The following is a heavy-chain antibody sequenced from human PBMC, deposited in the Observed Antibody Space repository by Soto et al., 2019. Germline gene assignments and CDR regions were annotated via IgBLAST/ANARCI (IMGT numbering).Heavy chain of an antibody. CDR3: AKTYGSGSYYNDPYFDY. Sequence: EVQLLESGGGLVQPGGSLRLSCAASGFTFSSYAMSWVRQAPGKGLEWVSAISGSGGSTYYADSVKGRFTISRDNSKNTLYLQMNSLRAEDTAVYYCAKTYGSGSYYNDPYFDYWAREPWSPSPQ. CDR1: GFTFSSYA. CDR2: ISGSGGST. V-gene: IGHV3-23*01. D-gene: IGHD3-10*01. J-gene: IGHJ4*02.